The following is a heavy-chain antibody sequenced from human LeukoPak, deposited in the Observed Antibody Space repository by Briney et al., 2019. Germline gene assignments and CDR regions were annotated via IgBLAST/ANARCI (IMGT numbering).Heavy chain of an antibody. CDR3: ARGVGSGWYPAYYYYGMDV. CDR2: INHSGST. J-gene: IGHJ6*02. D-gene: IGHD6-19*01. Sequence: SETLSLTCAVYGGSFSGYYWSGIRQPPGKGLEWIGEINHSGSTNYNPSLKSRVTISVDTSKNQFSLKLSSVTAADTAVYYCARGVGSGWYPAYYYYGMDVWGQGTTVTVSS. CDR1: GGSFSGYY. V-gene: IGHV4-34*01.